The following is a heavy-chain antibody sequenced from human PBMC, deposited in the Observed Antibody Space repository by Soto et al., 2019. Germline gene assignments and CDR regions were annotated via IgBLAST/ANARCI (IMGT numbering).Heavy chain of an antibody. CDR3: ARWYYYDSSGYYPFDY. CDR1: GYSFTSYW. J-gene: IGHJ4*02. D-gene: IGHD3-22*01. V-gene: IGHV5-51*01. Sequence: PGESLKISSKGSGYSFTSYWIGWVRQMPGKGLEWMGIIYPGDSDTRYSPSFQGQVTISADKSISTAYLQWSSLKASDTAMYYCARWYYYDSSGYYPFDYWGQGTLVTVSS. CDR2: IYPGDSDT.